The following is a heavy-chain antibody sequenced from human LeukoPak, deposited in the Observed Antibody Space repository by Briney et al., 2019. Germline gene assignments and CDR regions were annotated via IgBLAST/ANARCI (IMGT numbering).Heavy chain of an antibody. CDR3: ARDGCGGDCYWGFDY. V-gene: IGHV3-30*04. CDR1: GFTFSSYA. Sequence: GRSLRLSCAASGFTFSSYAMHWVRQAPGKGLEWVAVISYDGSNKYYADSVKGRFTISRDNSKNTLYLQMNSLRAEDTAVHYCARDGCGGDCYWGFDYWGQGTLVTVSS. J-gene: IGHJ4*02. D-gene: IGHD2-21*02. CDR2: ISYDGSNK.